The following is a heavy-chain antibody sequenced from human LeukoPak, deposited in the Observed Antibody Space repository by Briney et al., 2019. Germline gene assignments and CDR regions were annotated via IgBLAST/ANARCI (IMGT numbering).Heavy chain of an antibody. CDR3: ARGGGRQQLVQAY. CDR2: ISSSGSTI. D-gene: IGHD6-13*01. Sequence: GGSLRLSCAASGFTFSSYWMSWVRQAPGKGLEWVSYISSSGSTIYYADSVKGRFTISRDNAKNSLYLQMNSLRAEDTAVYYCARGGGRQQLVQAYWGQGTLVTVSS. V-gene: IGHV3-48*04. J-gene: IGHJ4*02. CDR1: GFTFSSYW.